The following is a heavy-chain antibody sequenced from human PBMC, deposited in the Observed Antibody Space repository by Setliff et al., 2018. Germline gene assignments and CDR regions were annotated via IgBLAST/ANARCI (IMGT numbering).Heavy chain of an antibody. V-gene: IGHV3-23*01. Sequence: GGSLRLSCVASTFTFSKYAVTWVRQAPGKGLEWVSSIGASRDNTYYADSVKGRFTISRDNSRNTLYLQMNSLRVDDTAVYYCGRAGKPYAIDVWGQGTMVTVSS. CDR1: TFTFSKYA. J-gene: IGHJ3*01. CDR2: IGASRDNT. CDR3: GRAGKPYAIDV.